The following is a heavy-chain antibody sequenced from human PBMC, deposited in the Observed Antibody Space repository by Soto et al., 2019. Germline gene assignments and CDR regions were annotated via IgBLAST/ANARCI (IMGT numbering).Heavy chain of an antibody. CDR1: GFTFSTYG. J-gene: IGHJ4*02. CDR2: IWYDGSNQ. V-gene: IGHV3-33*01. CDR3: ARDLGAFNYGSAYFDY. D-gene: IGHD3-10*01. Sequence: XGSLRLSCSPSGFTFSTYGMHWVRQAPGKGLEWVAVIWYDGSNQYYADSVKGRFTISRDNSKNMLYLQMNRLRAEDTAVYYCARDLGAFNYGSAYFDYWGQGTPVTVSS.